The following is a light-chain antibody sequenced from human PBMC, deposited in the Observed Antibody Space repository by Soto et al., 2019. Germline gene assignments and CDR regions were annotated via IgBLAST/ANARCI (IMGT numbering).Light chain of an antibody. CDR1: QGISTY. CDR3: QQYYSYPLT. V-gene: IGKV1-8*01. Sequence: IRMTQSPSSFSASTGDRVTITCRASQGISTYLAWYQQKPGKAPKLLIYAASTLQSGVPSRFSGSGSGTDFTLTISCLQSEDFATYFCQQYYSYPLTFGGGTKVDIK. CDR2: AAS. J-gene: IGKJ4*01.